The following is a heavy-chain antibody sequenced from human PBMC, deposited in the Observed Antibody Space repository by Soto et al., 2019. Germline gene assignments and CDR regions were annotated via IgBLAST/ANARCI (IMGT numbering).Heavy chain of an antibody. V-gene: IGHV4-4*02. CDR2: VYHTGDT. D-gene: IGHD2-21*02. Sequence: QVQLQESGPRLVKPSESLSLTCGVSGGTVASSHWWSWVRQFPGRGLEWIGNVYHTGDTNFNPSLQSRVTFSVDKSNTHFSLRLTSVTAADTAVYFCAREIVTAGGNNYFDPWGPGTLVTVSS. J-gene: IGHJ5*02. CDR1: GGTVASSHW. CDR3: AREIVTAGGNNYFDP.